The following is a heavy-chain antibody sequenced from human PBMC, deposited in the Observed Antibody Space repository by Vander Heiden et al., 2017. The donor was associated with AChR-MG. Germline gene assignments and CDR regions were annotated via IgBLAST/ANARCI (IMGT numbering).Heavy chain of an antibody. D-gene: IGHD1-26*01. Sequence: QVQLVQSGAEVKKPGASVKVYCKASGYTFTSYYMHWVRQAPGQGLEWMGIINPSGGSTSYAQKFQGRVTMTRDTSTSTVYMELSSLRSEDTAVYYCARVEGGSSPPDDAFDIWGQGTMVTVSS. CDR1: GYTFTSYY. J-gene: IGHJ3*02. CDR3: ARVEGGSSPPDDAFDI. CDR2: INPSGGST. V-gene: IGHV1-46*01.